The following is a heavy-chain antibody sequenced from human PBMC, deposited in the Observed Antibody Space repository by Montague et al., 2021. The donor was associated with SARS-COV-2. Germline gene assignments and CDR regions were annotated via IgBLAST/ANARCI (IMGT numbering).Heavy chain of an antibody. CDR3: ARKDVNGSYWLRGMDV. Sequence: TLSLTCTVSGGSTSSGSYYWTWIRQPAGKGLEWIGRIYTSGSTNYNPSLKSRVTISVDTSKNQFSLKLSSVTAADTAVYYCARKDVNGSYWLRGMDVWGQGTTVTVSS. CDR2: IYTSGST. J-gene: IGHJ6*02. D-gene: IGHD1-26*01. CDR1: GGSTSSGSYY. V-gene: IGHV4-61*02.